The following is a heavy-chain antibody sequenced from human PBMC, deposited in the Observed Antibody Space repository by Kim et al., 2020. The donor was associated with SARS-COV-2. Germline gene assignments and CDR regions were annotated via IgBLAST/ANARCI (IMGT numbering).Heavy chain of an antibody. CDR3: ARDRVGGYYYYGMDV. CDR2: IIPIFGTA. D-gene: IGHD3-10*01. Sequence: SVKVSCKASGGTFSSYAISWVRQAPRQGLEWMGGIIPIFGTANYAQKFQGRVTITADESTSTAYMELSSLRSEDTAVYYCARDRVGGYYYYGMDVWGQGTTVTVSS. V-gene: IGHV1-69*13. J-gene: IGHJ6*02. CDR1: GGTFSSYA.